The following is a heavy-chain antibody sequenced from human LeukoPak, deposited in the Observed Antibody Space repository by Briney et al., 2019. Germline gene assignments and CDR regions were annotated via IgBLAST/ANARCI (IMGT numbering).Heavy chain of an antibody. CDR1: GYTFTGYF. Sequence: AAVKVSCKTSGYTFTGYFMYWVRQAPVQGLEWMGWINPNSGGTNHAQKFQGRVTMTRDTSITTAYMELSRLRSDDTAVYYCAREGDGDFLDYWGQGTLVTVSS. CDR2: INPNSGGT. D-gene: IGHD3-16*01. J-gene: IGHJ4*02. CDR3: AREGDGDFLDY. V-gene: IGHV1-2*02.